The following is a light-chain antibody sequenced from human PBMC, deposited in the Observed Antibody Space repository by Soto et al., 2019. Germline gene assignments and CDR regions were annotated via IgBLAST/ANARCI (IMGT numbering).Light chain of an antibody. V-gene: IGLV1-40*01. J-gene: IGLJ3*02. CDR2: GNT. Sequence: QSVLTQPPSVSGAPGQRVTISCTGSSSNIGAGYVVHWYQQIPGTAPKLLIYGNTNRPSGVPDRFSGSKSGPSASLAITGLQTEDEADYYCQSYDNSLNWGVFGGGTKLTVL. CDR1: SSNIGAGYV. CDR3: QSYDNSLNWGV.